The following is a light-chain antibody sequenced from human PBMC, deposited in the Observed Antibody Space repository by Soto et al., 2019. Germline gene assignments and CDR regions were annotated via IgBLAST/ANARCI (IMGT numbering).Light chain of an antibody. Sequence: QSALTQPASVSGSPGQSITISCTGTSSDVGGYNYVSWYQQHPGKAPKLMIYDVTNRPSGVSNRFSGSKSGNTASLTISGLQAEDEADYYCSLYTSSSTPLYVFGIGTKLTVL. CDR1: SSDVGGYNY. CDR3: SLYTSSSTPLYV. J-gene: IGLJ1*01. CDR2: DVT. V-gene: IGLV2-14*01.